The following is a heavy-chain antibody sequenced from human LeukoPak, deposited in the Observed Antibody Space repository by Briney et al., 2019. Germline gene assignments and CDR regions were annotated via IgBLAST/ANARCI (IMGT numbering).Heavy chain of an antibody. CDR2: INHSGST. D-gene: IGHD5-18*01. V-gene: IGHV4-34*01. J-gene: IGHJ3*02. Sequence: SETLSLTCAVYDGSFSGYYWSWIRQPPGKGLEWIGEINHSGSTNYNPSLKSRVTISVDTSKNQFSLKLSSVTAADTAVYYCARGRGIYSYGLKDAFDIWGQGTMVTVSS. CDR1: DGSFSGYY. CDR3: ARGRGIYSYGLKDAFDI.